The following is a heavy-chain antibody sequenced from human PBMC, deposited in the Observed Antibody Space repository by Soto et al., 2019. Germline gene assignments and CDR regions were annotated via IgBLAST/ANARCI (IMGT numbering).Heavy chain of an antibody. J-gene: IGHJ4*02. D-gene: IGHD1-1*01. CDR3: ARRWNYYLDF. CDR1: GFPFREFG. CDR2: ISYDGSD. Sequence: QMQLVESGGGVVQPGRSLRLSCVASGFPFREFGMDWVRQAPGKGLEWVALISYDGSDYADSVKGRFTISRDDSRDTLFLHMDNLRPDDTGVYYCARRWNYYLDFWGQGTLVAVSS. V-gene: IGHV3-33*05.